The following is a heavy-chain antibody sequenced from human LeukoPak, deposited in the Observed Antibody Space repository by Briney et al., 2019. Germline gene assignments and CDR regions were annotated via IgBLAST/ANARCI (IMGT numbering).Heavy chain of an antibody. CDR1: GYTFTGYY. V-gene: IGHV1-2*02. CDR2: INPNSGGT. CDR3: ASSFQNYYYMDV. J-gene: IGHJ6*03. Sequence: ASVKVSCKASGYTFTGYYMHWVRQAPGQGLEWIGWINPNSGGTNYAQKFQGRVTMTRDTSISTAYMELSRLRSDDTAVYYCASSFQNYYYMDVWGKGTTVTVSS.